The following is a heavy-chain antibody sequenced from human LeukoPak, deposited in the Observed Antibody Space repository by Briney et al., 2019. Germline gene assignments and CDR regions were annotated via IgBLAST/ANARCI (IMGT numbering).Heavy chain of an antibody. V-gene: IGHV3-30*18. D-gene: IGHD2-21*02. CDR1: GFTFSSYG. CDR3: AKDLPGACGGDCYEASNAFDI. J-gene: IGHJ3*02. Sequence: GGSLRLSCAASGFTFSSYGMHWVRQAPGKGLEWVAVISYDGSNKYYADSVKGRFTISRDNSKNTLYLQMNSLRAEDTAVYYCAKDLPGACGGDCYEASNAFDIWGQGTMVTVSS. CDR2: ISYDGSNK.